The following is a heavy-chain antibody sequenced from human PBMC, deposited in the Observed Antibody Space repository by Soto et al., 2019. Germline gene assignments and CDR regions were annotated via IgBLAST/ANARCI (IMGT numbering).Heavy chain of an antibody. V-gene: IGHV3-64*01. D-gene: IGHD6-6*01. CDR2: ISSNGVGT. Sequence: EVQLAKSGGGLAQPGGSLRLSCAASGFTLSGYAMDWVRQAPGKGLEYVSGISSNGVGTYYANSVQGRFTISRDNSKNTVYLQMGGLSPEDMAVYYCARRARPDFYYMDVWGKGTTVTVSS. CDR3: ARRARPDFYYMDV. J-gene: IGHJ6*03. CDR1: GFTLSGYA.